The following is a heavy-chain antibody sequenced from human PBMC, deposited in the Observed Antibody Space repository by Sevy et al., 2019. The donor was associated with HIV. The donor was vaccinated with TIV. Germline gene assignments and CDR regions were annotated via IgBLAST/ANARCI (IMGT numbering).Heavy chain of an antibody. Sequence: GGSLRLSCAASGFTFSNYVLHWVRQAPGKGLEWVTFISSYGNEADYVDSVKGRFTISRDDSKNTLYLQMNSLRPEDTAVYYCARSILAVAGSYGMDVWGQGTTVTVSS. CDR2: ISSYGNEA. J-gene: IGHJ6*02. CDR1: GFTFSNYV. V-gene: IGHV3-30*03. CDR3: ARSILAVAGSYGMDV. D-gene: IGHD6-19*01.